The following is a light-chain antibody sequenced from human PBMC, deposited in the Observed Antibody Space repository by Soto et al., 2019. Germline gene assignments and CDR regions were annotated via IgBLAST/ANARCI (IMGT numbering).Light chain of an antibody. CDR1: QDIKNY. V-gene: IGKV1-27*01. CDR3: QNYTNAFWT. J-gene: IGKJ1*01. Sequence: DIQMTQSPPSLSASVGDRVTITCRASQDIKNYLVWYQQKPGKVPKLLIYAASTLQSGVPSRFSGSGSGTDFTLSISGLQPEDVASYYCQNYTNAFWTFGQGNKVEI. CDR2: AAS.